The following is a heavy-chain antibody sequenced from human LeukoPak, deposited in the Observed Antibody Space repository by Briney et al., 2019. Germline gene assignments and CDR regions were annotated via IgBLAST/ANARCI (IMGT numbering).Heavy chain of an antibody. CDR2: ISRSGSTK. CDR3: ARAPQYYYDSSGYGIDY. D-gene: IGHD3-22*01. V-gene: IGHV3-11*04. Sequence: GGSLRLSCAASGFTFSDYNMRWIRQAPGKGLEWVSSISRSGSTKYYADSVKGRFTISRDNAKNSLYLQMNSLRAEDTAVYYCARAPQYYYDSSGYGIDYWGQGTLVTVSS. J-gene: IGHJ4*02. CDR1: GFTFSDYN.